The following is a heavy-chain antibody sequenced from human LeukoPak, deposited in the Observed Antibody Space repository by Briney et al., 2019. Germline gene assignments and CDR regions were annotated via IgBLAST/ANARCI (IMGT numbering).Heavy chain of an antibody. D-gene: IGHD2-2*01. J-gene: IGHJ3*02. CDR3: AKLQYGSSVAFDI. CDR2: ISYDGSNK. CDR1: GFTFSSYG. V-gene: IGHV3-30*18. Sequence: PGGSLRLSCAAPGFTFSSYGMHWVRQAPGKGLEWVAVISYDGSNKYYADSVKGRFTISRDNSKNTLYLQMNSLRAEDTAVYYCAKLQYGSSVAFDIWGQGTMVTVSS.